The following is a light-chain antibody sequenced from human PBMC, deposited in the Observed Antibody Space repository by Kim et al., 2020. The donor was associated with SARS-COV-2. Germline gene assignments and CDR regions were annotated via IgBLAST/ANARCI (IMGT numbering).Light chain of an antibody. J-gene: IGLJ3*02. V-gene: IGLV2-14*03. CDR1: SIDVGYYNY. Sequence: GQSITISCTETSIDVGYYNYVSWYQQHPGKAPKLMIYDVSKRPSGVSNRFSGSKSGNTASLTVSGLQAEDEADYYCSSYTTSNSWVFGGGTQLTVL. CDR3: SSYTTSNSWV. CDR2: DVS.